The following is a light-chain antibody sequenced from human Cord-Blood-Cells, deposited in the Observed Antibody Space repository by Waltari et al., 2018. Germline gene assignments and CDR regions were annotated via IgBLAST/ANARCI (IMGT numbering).Light chain of an antibody. CDR1: SSDVGGYKY. V-gene: IGLV2-14*01. CDR2: DVS. CDR3: SSYTSSSTLV. Sequence: QSALTQPASVSGSPGQSITISCTGTSSDVGGYKYVSWYQQHHGKAPKLMIYDVSKRPSGVSNRFSGSKSGNTASLTISGLQAEDEADYYCSSYTSSSTLVFGGGTKLTVL. J-gene: IGLJ2*01.